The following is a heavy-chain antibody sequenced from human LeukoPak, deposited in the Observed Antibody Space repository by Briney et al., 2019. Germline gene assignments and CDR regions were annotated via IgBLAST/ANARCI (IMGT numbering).Heavy chain of an antibody. V-gene: IGHV4-61*02. CDR2: IYTSGST. Sequence: SQTLSLTCTVSGGSISSGSYYWSWIRQPAGKGLEWIGRIYTSGSTNYNPSLKSRVTISVDTSKNQFSLKLSSVTAADTAVYYCARADLGYCSSTSCYSFFDYWGQGTLVTVSS. J-gene: IGHJ4*02. CDR3: ARADLGYCSSTSCYSFFDY. CDR1: GGSISSGSYY. D-gene: IGHD2-2*01.